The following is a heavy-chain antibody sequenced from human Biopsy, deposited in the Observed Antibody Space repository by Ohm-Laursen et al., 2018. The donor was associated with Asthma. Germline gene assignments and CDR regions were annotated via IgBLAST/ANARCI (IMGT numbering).Heavy chain of an antibody. Sequence: SLRLSCTASGFSFSNFAIHWVRQAPGKGLEWVGVISKDASTQDHADSVKGRFTMARDNSKNTLDLQMNSLREEGTAVYYCVRDGTDDAFDIWGQGTVVSVSS. J-gene: IGHJ3*02. D-gene: IGHD1-1*01. CDR1: GFSFSNFA. CDR2: ISKDASTQ. CDR3: VRDGTDDAFDI. V-gene: IGHV3-30*05.